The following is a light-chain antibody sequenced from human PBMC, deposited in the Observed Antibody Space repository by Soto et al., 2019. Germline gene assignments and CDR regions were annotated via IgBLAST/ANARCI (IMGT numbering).Light chain of an antibody. CDR2: TVS. V-gene: IGKV1-17*03. Sequence: DIQMTQSPSSVSASVGDRVTITCRASQGISSWLAWYQQKPGKAPKRLLYTVSTLQSGVPSRFSGSGSETEFTLTISSLQPEDSATYYCLQHHSYPQTFGQGTKVDIK. CDR1: QGISSW. CDR3: LQHHSYPQT. J-gene: IGKJ1*01.